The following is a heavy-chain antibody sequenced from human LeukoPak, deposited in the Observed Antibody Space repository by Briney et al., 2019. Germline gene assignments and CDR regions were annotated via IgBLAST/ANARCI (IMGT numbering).Heavy chain of an antibody. D-gene: IGHD3-16*01. V-gene: IGHV3-23*01. Sequence: GGSLRLSCVVSGFTFSDYAMSWVRQAPGKGLEWVSTISGSGDSTYYADSVKGRYTISKDNSKNMVSLQMNSLRAEDTAVYYCAKGLRGSSYYYDYYMDVWGKGTTVTVSS. CDR3: AKGLRGSSYYYDYYMDV. CDR1: GFTFSDYA. J-gene: IGHJ6*03. CDR2: ISGSGDST.